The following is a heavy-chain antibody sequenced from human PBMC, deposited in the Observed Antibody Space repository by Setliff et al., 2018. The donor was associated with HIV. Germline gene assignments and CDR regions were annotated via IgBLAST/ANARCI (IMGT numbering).Heavy chain of an antibody. Sequence: SETLSLTCNVSGYSISSGFYWGWIRQPPGKGLEWIGNVFHSGDTDYNPSLKSRVTISLDTSKNQVSLKLSSVAAADTDVYHCARTRGRAPVSYYFDNWGQGRLVTVSS. CDR1: GYSISSGFY. CDR3: ARTRGRAPVSYYFDN. CDR2: VFHSGDT. J-gene: IGHJ4*02. V-gene: IGHV4-38-2*02. D-gene: IGHD2-2*01.